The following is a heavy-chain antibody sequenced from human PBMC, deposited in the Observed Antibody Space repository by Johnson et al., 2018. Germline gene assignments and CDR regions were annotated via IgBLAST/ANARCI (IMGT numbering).Heavy chain of an antibody. V-gene: IGHV4-59*01. CDR2: IYYNGNT. J-gene: IGHJ3*02. D-gene: IGHD4-23*01. Sequence: QVQLQESGPGLVKPSETLSLTCTLSGGSISNYYWSWIRQPPGKGLEWIGDIYYNGNTNYNPSLKSRVTISVDTSTNQFSLKLSSVPAADTAVYFCARDHPFVYGGNVDAVDIGGQGTMVTVSS. CDR3: ARDHPFVYGGNVDAVDI. CDR1: GGSISNYY.